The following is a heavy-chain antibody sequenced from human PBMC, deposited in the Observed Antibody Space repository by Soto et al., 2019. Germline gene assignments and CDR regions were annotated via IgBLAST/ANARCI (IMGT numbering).Heavy chain of an antibody. CDR2: ISKSGSIL. CDR1: GFTFSDYY. Sequence: QVQLVASGGGLVQPGGSLRLSCAASGFTFSDYYMSWLRQPPGKGLEWVSYISKSGSILQFADFVKGRFAISWDNAKNTLYLQMSSLRAEDTALYYCARDLSPYSDYYDESTSETWFDPWGQGTLVTVSS. D-gene: IGHD3-16*01. V-gene: IGHV3-11*01. J-gene: IGHJ5*02. CDR3: ARDLSPYSDYYDESTSETWFDP.